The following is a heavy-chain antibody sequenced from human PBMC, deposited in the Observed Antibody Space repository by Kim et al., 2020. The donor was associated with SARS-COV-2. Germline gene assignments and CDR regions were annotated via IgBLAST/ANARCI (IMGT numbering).Heavy chain of an antibody. J-gene: IGHJ5*02. CDR1: GGTFSSYA. CDR3: ARKGYDWLRNWFDP. CDR2: IIPIFGTA. V-gene: IGHV1-69*13. Sequence: SVKVSCKASGGTFSSYAISWVRQAPGQGLEWMGGIIPIFGTANYAQKFQGRVTITADESTSTAYMELSSLRSEDTAVYYCARKGYDWLRNWFDPWGQGTLVTVSS. D-gene: IGHD3-9*01.